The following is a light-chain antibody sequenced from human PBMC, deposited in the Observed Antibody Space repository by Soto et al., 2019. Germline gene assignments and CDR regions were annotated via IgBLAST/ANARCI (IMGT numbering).Light chain of an antibody. Sequence: EIVLTQSPGTLSLSPGERATLSCRASQSVSSSYLAWYQQKPGQAPRLLIYSAPTRAAGIPDRFSGSGSGTDFTLTISRLEPEDFAVYYCQLYGSSPLITFGQGTRLEIK. V-gene: IGKV3-20*01. J-gene: IGKJ5*01. CDR1: QSVSSSY. CDR3: QLYGSSPLIT. CDR2: SAP.